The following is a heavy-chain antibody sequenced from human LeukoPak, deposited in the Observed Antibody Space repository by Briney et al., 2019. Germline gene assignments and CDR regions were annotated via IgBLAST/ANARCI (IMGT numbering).Heavy chain of an antibody. CDR1: GGSISSYY. J-gene: IGHJ4*02. CDR2: IYYSGST. Sequence: SETLSLTCTVSGGSISSYYWSWIRQPPGKGLECIGYIYYSGSTNYNPSLKSRVTISVDTSKNQFSLKLSSVTAADTAVYYCARSPLVRGDSSGYHDYWGQGTLVTVSS. CDR3: ARSPLVRGDSSGYHDY. V-gene: IGHV4-59*01. D-gene: IGHD3-22*01.